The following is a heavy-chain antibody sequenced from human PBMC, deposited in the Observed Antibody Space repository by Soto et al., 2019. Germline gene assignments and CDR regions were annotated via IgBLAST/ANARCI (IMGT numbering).Heavy chain of an antibody. CDR1: GFTFSDRY. J-gene: IGHJ6*02. CDR3: ARGHYGLDL. V-gene: IGHV3-11*01. Sequence: QVQLVEYGGGLVKPGGSLRLSCAASGFTFSDRYVGWIRQGPGKGLEWVSYIHTSGTTIYYADSVKGRFTISRDNAKNSLYLQMNSLRAEDTAVYYCARGHYGLDLWGQGTTVTV. CDR2: IHTSGTTI.